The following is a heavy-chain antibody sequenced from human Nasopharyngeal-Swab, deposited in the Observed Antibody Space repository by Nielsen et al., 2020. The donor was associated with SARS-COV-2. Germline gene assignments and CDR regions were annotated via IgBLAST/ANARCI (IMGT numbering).Heavy chain of an antibody. Sequence: ASVKVSCKASGYTFTSYAMHWVRQAPGQRLEWMGWINAGNGNTKYSQKFQGRVTITRDTSASTAYMELSSLRSEDTAVYYCARVSAGTSKRDAFDIWGQGTMVSVSS. J-gene: IGHJ3*02. D-gene: IGHD1-7*01. V-gene: IGHV1-3*01. CDR2: INAGNGNT. CDR1: GYTFTSYA. CDR3: ARVSAGTSKRDAFDI.